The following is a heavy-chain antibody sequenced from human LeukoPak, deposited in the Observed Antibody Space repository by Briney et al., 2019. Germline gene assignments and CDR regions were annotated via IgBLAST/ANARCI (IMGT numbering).Heavy chain of an antibody. Sequence: GGSLRLSCAASGFTFSNYGMNWVRQAPGKGLEWVAAISASGSATSYADPVRGRFTISRDNSKSTTYLQMNSLRAEDTAVYYCARQVYGDYVGSWGQGTLVTVSS. CDR2: ISASGSAT. D-gene: IGHD4-17*01. J-gene: IGHJ4*02. CDR1: GFTFSNYG. V-gene: IGHV3-23*01. CDR3: ARQVYGDYVGS.